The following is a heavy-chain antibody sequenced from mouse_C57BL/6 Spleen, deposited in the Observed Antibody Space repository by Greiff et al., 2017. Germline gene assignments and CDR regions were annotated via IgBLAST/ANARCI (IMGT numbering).Heavy chain of an antibody. V-gene: IGHV1-82*01. CDR2: IYPGDGDT. J-gene: IGHJ2*01. Sequence: QVTLKVSGPELVKPGASVKISCKASGYAFSSSWMNWVKQRPGKGLEWIGRIYPGDGDTNYNGKFKGKATLTADKSSSTAYMQLSSLTSEDSAVYFCARTTVVANYFDYWGQGTTLTVSS. CDR1: GYAFSSSW. CDR3: ARTTVVANYFDY. D-gene: IGHD1-1*01.